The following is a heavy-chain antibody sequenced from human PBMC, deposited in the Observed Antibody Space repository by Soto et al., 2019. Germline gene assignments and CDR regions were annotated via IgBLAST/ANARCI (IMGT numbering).Heavy chain of an antibody. CDR2: IIPILGIA. Sequence: QVQLVQSGAEVKKPGSSVKVSCKASGGTFSSYTISWVRQAPGQGLEWMGRIIPILGIANYAQKFQGRVTITADKSTSTAYMELSSLRSEDTAVYYCARSWGSGWYDNFDYWGQGTLLTVSS. CDR3: ARSWGSGWYDNFDY. J-gene: IGHJ4*02. D-gene: IGHD6-19*01. CDR1: GGTFSSYT. V-gene: IGHV1-69*02.